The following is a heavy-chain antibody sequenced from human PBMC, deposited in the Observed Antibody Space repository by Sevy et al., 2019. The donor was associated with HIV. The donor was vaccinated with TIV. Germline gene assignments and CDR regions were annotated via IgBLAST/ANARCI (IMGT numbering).Heavy chain of an antibody. D-gene: IGHD3-16*01. V-gene: IGHV3-30*02. Sequence: GGSLRLSCAASGFTFSSYGMHWVRQSPGKGLEWVAFLQYDGRNEKYADYVKGRLTMSSDNSMNKLYRQMNSLRVEDTAVYYCAKDPLISLGADLFDYWGQGTLVTVPS. CDR1: GFTFSSYG. CDR3: AKDPLISLGADLFDY. CDR2: LQYDGRNE. J-gene: IGHJ4*02.